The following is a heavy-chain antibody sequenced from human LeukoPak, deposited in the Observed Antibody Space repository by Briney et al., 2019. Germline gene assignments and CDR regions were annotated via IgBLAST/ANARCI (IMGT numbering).Heavy chain of an antibody. CDR1: GFTFSNYN. Sequence: GGSLRLSCAASGFTFSNYNLNWVRQAPGKGLEWLSYITSSSSAIYYADSVKGRFTISRDNAKNSLYLQMNSLRAEDTAVYYCARGPRYFDYWGQGALVTVSS. V-gene: IGHV3-48*04. J-gene: IGHJ4*02. CDR2: ITSSSSAI. CDR3: ARGPRYFDY.